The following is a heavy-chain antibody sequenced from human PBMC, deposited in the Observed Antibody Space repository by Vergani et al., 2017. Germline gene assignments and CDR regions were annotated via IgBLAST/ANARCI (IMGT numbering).Heavy chain of an antibody. D-gene: IGHD1-26*01. V-gene: IGHV3-23*01. CDR3: VKDAGSYENFFDS. CDR2: LTGGGGST. Sequence: EVQLLESGGSLKQPGGSVRLSCAASGFTFSTYAMHWVRQAPGKGLEWVSALTGGGGSTYYADSFKGRFIISRDNSRDTLYLQMNSLRPEETATYYCVKDAGSYENFFDSWGQETLVTVSS. J-gene: IGHJ4*02. CDR1: GFTFSTYA.